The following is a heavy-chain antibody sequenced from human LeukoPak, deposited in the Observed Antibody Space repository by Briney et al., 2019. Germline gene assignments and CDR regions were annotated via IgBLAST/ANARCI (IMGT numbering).Heavy chain of an antibody. CDR2: IYYSGST. Sequence: SETLPLTCTVSGGSVSSGSYYWSWIRQPPGKGLEWIGYIYYSGSTNYNPSLKSRVTISVDTSKNQFSLKLSSVTAADTAVYYCARDLNYGMDVWGQGTTVTVSS. CDR1: GGSVSSGSYY. CDR3: ARDLNYGMDV. J-gene: IGHJ6*02. V-gene: IGHV4-61*01.